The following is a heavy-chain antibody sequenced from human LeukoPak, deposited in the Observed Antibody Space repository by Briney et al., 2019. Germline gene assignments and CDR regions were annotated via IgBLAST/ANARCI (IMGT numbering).Heavy chain of an antibody. CDR3: ARSGAAGTFDY. CDR2: ISGSGGST. J-gene: IGHJ4*02. CDR1: GFTFSSYA. D-gene: IGHD6-13*01. Sequence: GGSLRLSCAASGFTFSSYAMSWVRQAPGKGLEWVSAISGSGGSTYYADSVKGRFTISRDNSKNTVYLQMNSLRGEDTAVYYCARSGAAGTFDYWGQGTLVTVSS. V-gene: IGHV3-23*01.